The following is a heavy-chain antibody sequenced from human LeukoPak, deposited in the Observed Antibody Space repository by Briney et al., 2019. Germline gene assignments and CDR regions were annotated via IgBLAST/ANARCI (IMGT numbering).Heavy chain of an antibody. V-gene: IGHV3-30*03. J-gene: IGHJ3*02. CDR1: GFTFSSYG. Sequence: PGRSLRLSCAASGFTFSSYGMHWVRQAPGKGLEWVAVISYDGSNKYYADSVKGRFTISRDNSKNTLYLQMNSLRAEDTALYHCARDTRGDYGGPGAFDIWGQGTMVTVSS. D-gene: IGHD4-23*01. CDR2: ISYDGSNK. CDR3: ARDTRGDYGGPGAFDI.